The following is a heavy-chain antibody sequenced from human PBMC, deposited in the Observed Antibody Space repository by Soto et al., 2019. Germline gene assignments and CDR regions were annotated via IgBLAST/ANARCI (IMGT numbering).Heavy chain of an antibody. V-gene: IGHV4-59*08. CDR3: ARLGYDYIWGSYPPLYFDY. Sequence: SETLSLTCTVSGGSISSYYWSWIRQPPGKGLEWIGYIYYSGSTNYNPSLKSRVTISVDTSKNQFSLKLSSVTAADTAVYYCARLGYDYIWGSYPPLYFDYWGQGTLVTFSS. D-gene: IGHD3-16*02. CDR2: IYYSGST. J-gene: IGHJ4*02. CDR1: GGSISSYY.